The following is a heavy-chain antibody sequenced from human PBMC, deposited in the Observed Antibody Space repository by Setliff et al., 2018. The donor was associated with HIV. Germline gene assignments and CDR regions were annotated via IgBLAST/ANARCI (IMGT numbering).Heavy chain of an antibody. CDR2: ISYTGST. V-gene: IGHV4-59*01. J-gene: IGHJ4*02. D-gene: IGHD3-10*01. CDR1: GGSISNYY. Sequence: SETLSLTCTVSGGSISNYYWSWLRQPPGKGLEWIGYISYTGSTNYNPSLKSRVTISVDTSKNQFSLKLSSVTSADTAVYYCAGGLHYGLGKFGYWGQGTLVTVSS. CDR3: AGGLHYGLGKFGY.